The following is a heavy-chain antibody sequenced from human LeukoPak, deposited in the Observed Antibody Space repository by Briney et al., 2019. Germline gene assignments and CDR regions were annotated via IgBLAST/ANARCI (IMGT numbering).Heavy chain of an antibody. J-gene: IGHJ4*02. Sequence: SVKVSCKASGGTFSSYAISWVRQAPGQGLEWMGGIIPIFGTANYAQKFQGRVTITTDESTSTAYMELSSLRSEDTAVYYCARTRKAAAGRKTSFDYWGQGTLVTVSS. CDR3: ARTRKAAAGRKTSFDY. CDR1: GGTFSSYA. CDR2: IIPIFGTA. D-gene: IGHD6-13*01. V-gene: IGHV1-69*05.